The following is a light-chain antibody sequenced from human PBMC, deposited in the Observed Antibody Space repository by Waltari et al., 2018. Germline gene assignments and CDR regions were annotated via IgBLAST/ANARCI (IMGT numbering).Light chain of an antibody. CDR2: SAS. CDR3: QQTSTFPVT. J-gene: IGKJ4*02. Sequence: DIQMTKPPSSVSASVGASVTITCRASQGISNWLAWYQQKPEKAPNLLVYSASNLQSGVPARFSGSGSGTDFTLTISSLQPEDFATYYCQQTSTFPVTFGGGTGVEF. CDR1: QGISNW. V-gene: IGKV1-12*01.